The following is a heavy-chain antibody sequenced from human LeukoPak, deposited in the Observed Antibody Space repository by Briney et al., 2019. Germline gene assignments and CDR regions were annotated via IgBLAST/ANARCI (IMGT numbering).Heavy chain of an antibody. D-gene: IGHD4-17*01. V-gene: IGHV3-30*18. Sequence: PGGSLRLSCAASGFTFSSFGMHWVCQAPGKGLEWVAIISYDGTNKYYVDSVKGRFTISRDNSKNTVYLQMNSLRAEDTAVNYCAKDVTRIRVTTGGFWGQGTLVSVSS. CDR2: ISYDGTNK. J-gene: IGHJ4*02. CDR1: GFTFSSFG. CDR3: AKDVTRIRVTTGGF.